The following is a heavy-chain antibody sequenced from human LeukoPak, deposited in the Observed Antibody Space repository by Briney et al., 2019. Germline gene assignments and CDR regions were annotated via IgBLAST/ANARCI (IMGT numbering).Heavy chain of an antibody. CDR3: ATPGGVRVRGVRNYYGMDV. V-gene: IGHV1-69*01. CDR2: IIPSFGTA. Sequence: SVKVSCKASGGIFSSYASSWVRQAPGQGLEWMGGIIPSFGTANYAQKFQDRVTITADESTSTAYMELSSLRSEDTAVYYCATPGGVRVRGVRNYYGMDVWGKGTTVTVSS. D-gene: IGHD3-10*01. CDR1: GGIFSSYA. J-gene: IGHJ6*04.